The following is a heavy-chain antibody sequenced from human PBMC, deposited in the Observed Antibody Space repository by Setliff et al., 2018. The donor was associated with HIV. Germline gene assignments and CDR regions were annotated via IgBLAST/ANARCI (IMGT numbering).Heavy chain of an antibody. CDR3: ARSVSPFDPFDI. J-gene: IGHJ3*02. CDR2: ISTYNKNT. CDR1: GYTFTDYG. V-gene: IGHV1-18*04. D-gene: IGHD6-19*01. Sequence: ASVKVSCKASGYTFTDYGVTWVRRAPGHGLEWMGWISTYNKNTKYSQRFRDRVTMTADTSTNSVFLDVWSLRSDDTAMYFCARSVSPFDPFDIWGQGTMVTVSS.